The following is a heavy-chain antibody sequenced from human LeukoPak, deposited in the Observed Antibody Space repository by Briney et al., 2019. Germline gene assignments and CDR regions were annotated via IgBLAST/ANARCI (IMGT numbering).Heavy chain of an antibody. V-gene: IGHV1-69*04. CDR1: GGTFSSYA. J-gene: IGHJ5*02. D-gene: IGHD3-22*01. CDR2: IIPILGIA. CDR3: AQSYYYDSSGYQNP. Sequence: SVKVSCKASGGTFSSYAISWVRQAPGQGLEWMGRIIPILGIANYAQKFQGRVTITADKSTSTAYMELSSLRSEDTAVYYCAQSYYYDSSGYQNPWGQGTLVTVSS.